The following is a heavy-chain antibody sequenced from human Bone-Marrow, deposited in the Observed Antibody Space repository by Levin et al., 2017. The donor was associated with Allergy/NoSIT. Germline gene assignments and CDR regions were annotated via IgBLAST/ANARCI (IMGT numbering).Heavy chain of an antibody. CDR3: ARDLGAYCSSTSCSKLYGMDV. CDR1: GFTFSSYS. V-gene: IGHV3-21*01. J-gene: IGHJ6*02. CDR2: ISSSSSYI. D-gene: IGHD2-2*01. Sequence: GESLKISCAASGFTFSSYSMNWVRQAPGKGLEWVSSISSSSSYIYYADSVKGRFTISRDNAKNSLYLQMNSLRAEDTAAYYCARDLGAYCSSTSCSKLYGMDVWGQGTTVTVSS.